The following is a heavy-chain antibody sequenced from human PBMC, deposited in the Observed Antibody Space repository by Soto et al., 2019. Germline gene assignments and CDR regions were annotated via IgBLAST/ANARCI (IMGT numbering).Heavy chain of an antibody. CDR3: ARDADYGGSRGGMDV. J-gene: IGHJ6*02. Sequence: QVRLEESGPGLVKPSETLSLICSVSGGSVNNAKYFWNWIRHHPENGMEWIGYIYYSGSTRYNPSFKTRATLSIDTSKNQYSLRLNSVTVADTAVYFCARDADYGGSRGGMDVWGRGTTVTVSS. CDR2: IYYSGST. V-gene: IGHV4-31*03. D-gene: IGHD4-17*01. CDR1: GGSVNNAKYF.